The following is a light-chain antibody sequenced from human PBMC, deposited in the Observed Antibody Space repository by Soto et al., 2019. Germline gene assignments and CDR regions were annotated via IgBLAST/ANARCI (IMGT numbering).Light chain of an antibody. CDR3: GTWDTSLSAAV. J-gene: IGLJ2*01. V-gene: IGLV1-51*01. CDR2: DNR. Sequence: QSVLTQPPSVSAAPGQRVTISCSGSSSNIGSNSVSWYQQLPGTAPKLLIHDNRNRPAGVPDRFSGSKTATSATLGISGLGTGDEADYYCGTWDTSLSAAVFGGGTKLTVL. CDR1: SSNIGSNS.